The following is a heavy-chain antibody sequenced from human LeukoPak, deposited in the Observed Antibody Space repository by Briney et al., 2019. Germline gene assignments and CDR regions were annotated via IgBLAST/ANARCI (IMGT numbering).Heavy chain of an antibody. D-gene: IGHD3-22*01. Sequence: GGSLRLSCAASGFTFSSYEMNWVRQAPGKGLEWVSYISSSSSTVYYADSVKGRFTISRDNAKNSLYLQMHSLRAEDTAVYYCARALTTMLVVVLFDYWGQGTLVTVSS. J-gene: IGHJ4*02. CDR3: ARALTTMLVVVLFDY. CDR1: GFTFSSYE. CDR2: ISSSSSTV. V-gene: IGHV3-48*03.